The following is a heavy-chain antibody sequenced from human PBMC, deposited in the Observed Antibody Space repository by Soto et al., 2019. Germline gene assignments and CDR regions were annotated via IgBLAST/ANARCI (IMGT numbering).Heavy chain of an antibody. CDR2: ISWNSGSI. V-gene: IGHV3-9*01. D-gene: IGHD3-22*01. Sequence: PGGSLRLSCAASGFTFDDYAMHWVRQAPGKGLEWVSGISWNSGSIGYADSVKGRFTISRDNAKNSLYLQMNSLRAEDTALYYCAKDLSNDSSGYYLQHWGQGTLVTVS. J-gene: IGHJ1*01. CDR1: GFTFDDYA. CDR3: AKDLSNDSSGYYLQH.